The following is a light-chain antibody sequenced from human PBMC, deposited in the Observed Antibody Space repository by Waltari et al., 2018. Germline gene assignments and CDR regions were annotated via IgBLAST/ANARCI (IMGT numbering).Light chain of an antibody. Sequence: IGLTQSPGTLSFSPGERATLPCRASQSVRGSYLAWYQHKPGQAPRILIYGASSRAIGIPDRFSGSGSGTDFTLTISRLEPEDSAVYYCQEYGSALITFGGGTKVEI. CDR1: QSVRGSY. CDR3: QEYGSALIT. CDR2: GAS. V-gene: IGKV3-20*01. J-gene: IGKJ4*01.